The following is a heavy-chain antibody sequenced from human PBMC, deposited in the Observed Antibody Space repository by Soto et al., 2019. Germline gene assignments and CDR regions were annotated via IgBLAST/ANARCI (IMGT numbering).Heavy chain of an antibody. CDR1: GYTFTSYG. CDR2: ISAYNGNT. D-gene: IGHD3-22*01. V-gene: IGHV1-18*01. Sequence: GASVKVSCKASGYTFTSYGISWVRQAPGQGLEWMGWISAYNGNTNSAQKLQGRVTMTTDTSTSTAYMELRSLRSDDTAVYYCARASNNYYDSSGLDPWGQGTLVTVSS. J-gene: IGHJ5*02. CDR3: ARASNNYYDSSGLDP.